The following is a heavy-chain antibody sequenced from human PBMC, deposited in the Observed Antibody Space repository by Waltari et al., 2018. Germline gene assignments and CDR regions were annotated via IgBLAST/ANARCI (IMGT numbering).Heavy chain of an antibody. CDR1: GFTFSSHW. D-gene: IGHD4-17*01. V-gene: IGHV3-7*01. CDR2: IRQDGSAK. Sequence: EVQLVESGGGLVQPGGSLRLSCAASGFTFSSHWMSWVRQAPGKGLEWVANIRQDGSAKYYVDSVKGRFTISRDNAKNSLYLQMNSLRAEDTAVYYCARDPDYSDYELDYWGQGTLVTVSS. CDR3: ARDPDYSDYELDY. J-gene: IGHJ4*02.